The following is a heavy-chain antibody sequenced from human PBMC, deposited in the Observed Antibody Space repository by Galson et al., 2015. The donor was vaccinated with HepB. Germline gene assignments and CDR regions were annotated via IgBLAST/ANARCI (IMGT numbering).Heavy chain of an antibody. Sequence: SLRLSCAASGFTFSSYAMHWVRQAPGKGLEWVAVISYDGSNKYYADSVKGRFTISRDNSKNTLYLQMNSLRAEDTAVYYCARFSRYCSSTSCPNWFDPWGQGTLVTVSS. D-gene: IGHD2-2*01. CDR1: GFTFSSYA. CDR2: ISYDGSNK. V-gene: IGHV3-30-3*01. J-gene: IGHJ5*02. CDR3: ARFSRYCSSTSCPNWFDP.